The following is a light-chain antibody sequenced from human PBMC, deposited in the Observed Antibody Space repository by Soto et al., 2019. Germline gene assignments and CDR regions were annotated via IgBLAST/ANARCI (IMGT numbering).Light chain of an antibody. CDR1: QSVGSY. Sequence: EIVLTQSPATLSLSPGERATLSCRASQSVGSYLAWDQQKPGQAPRLLIYDASTRATGIPARFSGSGSGTDFTLTISSLEPEDFAVYFCQQRTNWPPVTFGGGTKVEIK. J-gene: IGKJ4*01. V-gene: IGKV3-11*01. CDR2: DAS. CDR3: QQRTNWPPVT.